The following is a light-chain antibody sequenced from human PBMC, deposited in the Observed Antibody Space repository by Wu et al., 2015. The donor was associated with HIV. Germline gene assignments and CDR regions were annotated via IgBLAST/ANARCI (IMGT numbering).Light chain of an antibody. CDR2: ETS. CDR3: QQYGDSPIT. J-gene: IGKJ5*01. CDR1: QSITNNY. Sequence: EIVLKQSPGTLSLSVGDRVALSCRASQSITNNYLAWYQQRPGQAPRLLIYETSNRATGIPDRFVGSGSGTEFTLTINRLEPEDFAIFYCQQYGDSPITFGQGTRLEI. V-gene: IGKV3-20*01.